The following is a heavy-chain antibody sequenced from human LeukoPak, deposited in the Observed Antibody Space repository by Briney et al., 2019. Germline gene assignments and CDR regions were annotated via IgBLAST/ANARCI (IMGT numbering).Heavy chain of an antibody. V-gene: IGHV4-39*07. CDR1: GGSITKNGYY. Sequence: PSETLSLTCSVSGGSITKNGYYWGWIRQSPETGLEWIGSMHYSGSTYFNPSLNSRVTISVDTSKNQFSLKLTSVTAADTAVYYCCGSGWFAGPFGYWGQGALVTVSS. J-gene: IGHJ4*02. D-gene: IGHD6-19*01. CDR3: CGSGWFAGPFGY. CDR2: MHYSGST.